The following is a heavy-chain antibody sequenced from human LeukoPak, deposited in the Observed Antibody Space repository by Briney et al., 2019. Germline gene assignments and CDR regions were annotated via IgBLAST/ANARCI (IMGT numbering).Heavy chain of an antibody. CDR2: IIPILGIA. V-gene: IGHV1-69*04. CDR3: ARGGDGYNWNY. CDR1: GGTFISYA. D-gene: IGHD5-24*01. J-gene: IGHJ4*02. Sequence: GASVTVSYKASGGTFISYAIRWVRQAPGQGLEWMGRIIPILGIANYAQKFQGRVTITADKSTSTAYMELSSLRSEDTAVYYCARGGDGYNWNYWGQGTLVTVSS.